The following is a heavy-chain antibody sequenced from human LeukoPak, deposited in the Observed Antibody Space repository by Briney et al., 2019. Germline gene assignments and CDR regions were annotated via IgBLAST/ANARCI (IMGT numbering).Heavy chain of an antibody. CDR1: GGCFSGYY. V-gene: IGHV4-34*01. CDR2: INHGGST. J-gene: IGHJ3*02. D-gene: IGHD3-22*01. CDR3: AREHVEYYYDRGPEPNAFDI. Sequence: SETLSRTGAVDGGCFSGYYWSWIRQPPGKGLEWRGEINHGGSTNDKPSLKSRVTISVDPSKNHFSLKLSSVPAADTAVYYCAREHVEYYYDRGPEPNAFDIWGQGPMVTVSS.